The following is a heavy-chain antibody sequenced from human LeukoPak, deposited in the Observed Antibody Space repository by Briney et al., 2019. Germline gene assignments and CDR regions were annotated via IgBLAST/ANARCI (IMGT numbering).Heavy chain of an antibody. CDR1: GFTFSSYA. V-gene: IGHV3-30-3*01. CDR2: ISYDGSNK. J-gene: IGHJ4*02. CDR3: AKDSADY. Sequence: GRSLRLSCAASGFTFSSYAMHWVRQAPGKGLEWVAVISYDGSNKYYADSVKGRFTISRDNSKNTLYLQMNSLRVEDTAVYYCAKDSADYWGQGTLVTVAS.